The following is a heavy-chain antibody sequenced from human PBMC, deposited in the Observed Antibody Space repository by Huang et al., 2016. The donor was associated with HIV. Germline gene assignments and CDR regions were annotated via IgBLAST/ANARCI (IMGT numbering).Heavy chain of an antibody. D-gene: IGHD3-22*01. CDR2: INRDGSST. CDR3: ARDPRIQSWLNFFDY. J-gene: IGHJ4*02. Sequence: EVQLVESGGGLVQPGGSLRLSCAASGFSISSYWMHWVRQAPGKGLVWVSRINRDGSSTSYADSVKGRFTISRDNAKNTLYLQMNSLRAEYTAVYYCARDPRIQSWLNFFDYWGQGTLVSVSS. V-gene: IGHV3-74*01. CDR1: GFSISSYW.